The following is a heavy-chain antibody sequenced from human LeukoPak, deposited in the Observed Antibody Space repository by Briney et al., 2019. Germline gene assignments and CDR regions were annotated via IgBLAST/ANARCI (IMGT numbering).Heavy chain of an antibody. J-gene: IGHJ4*02. Sequence: SETLSLTCAVYGGSFSGYYWSWICQPPGKGLEWIGEINHSGSTNYNPSLKSRVTISVDTSKNQFSLKLSSVAAADTAVYYCARGDSSGYYGLLYYFDYWGQGTLVTVSS. V-gene: IGHV4-34*01. CDR1: GGSFSGYY. CDR3: ARGDSSGYYGLLYYFDY. D-gene: IGHD3-22*01. CDR2: INHSGST.